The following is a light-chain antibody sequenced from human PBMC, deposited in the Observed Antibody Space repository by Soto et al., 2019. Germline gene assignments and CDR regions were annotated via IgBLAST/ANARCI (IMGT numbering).Light chain of an antibody. CDR2: KES. V-gene: IGKV1-5*03. Sequence: IQMTQSPSTLSASVGDRVTITCRASQSISSWLAWYQQKPGQAPKLLIYKESILESGVPSRFSGSGSGTEFTLTISSLQPDDSATYYCQQFNSYRSFGQGTTVEIK. CDR3: QQFNSYRS. J-gene: IGKJ1*01. CDR1: QSISSW.